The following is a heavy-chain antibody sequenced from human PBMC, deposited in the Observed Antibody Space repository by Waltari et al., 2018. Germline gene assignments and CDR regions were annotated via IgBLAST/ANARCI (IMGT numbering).Heavy chain of an antibody. CDR1: GGSFSGYY. CDR2: INHSGST. CDR3: ARPHYYGSGSSNFDY. J-gene: IGHJ4*02. D-gene: IGHD3-10*01. V-gene: IGHV4-34*01. Sequence: QVQLQQWGAGLLKPSETLSLTCAVYGGSFSGYYWSWIRQPPGKGLEWIGEINHSGSTNDNPSLKSRVTISVDTSKNQFSLKLSSVTAADTAVYYCARPHYYGSGSSNFDYWGQGTLVTVSS.